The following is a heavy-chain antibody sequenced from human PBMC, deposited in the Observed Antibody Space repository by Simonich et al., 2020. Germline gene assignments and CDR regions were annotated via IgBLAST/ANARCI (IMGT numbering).Heavy chain of an antibody. CDR1: GFTFSSYS. CDR3: ARWIAVAGTGAYGMDV. CDR2: ISSSSSYI. V-gene: IGHV3-21*01. Sequence: EVQLVESGGGLVKPGGSLRLSCAASGFTFSSYSMNWVRQAPGKGLEWVSSISSSSSYIYYADAVKGRCTIARENAKDSLYLQMNSLRAEDTAVYYWARWIAVAGTGAYGMDVWGQGTTVTVSS. J-gene: IGHJ6*02. D-gene: IGHD6-19*01.